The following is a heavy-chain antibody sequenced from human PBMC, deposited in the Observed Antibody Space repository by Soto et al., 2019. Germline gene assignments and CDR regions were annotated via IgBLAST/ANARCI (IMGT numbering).Heavy chain of an antibody. J-gene: IGHJ6*03. Sequence: GGSLRLSCAASGFTFSSYGMHWVRQAPGKGLEWVAVISYDGSNKYYADSVKGRFTISRDNSKNTLYLQMNSLRAEDTAVYYCAKGRDIVVVVAADYYMDVWGKGTTVTVSS. D-gene: IGHD2-15*01. CDR2: ISYDGSNK. CDR1: GFTFSSYG. CDR3: AKGRDIVVVVAADYYMDV. V-gene: IGHV3-30*18.